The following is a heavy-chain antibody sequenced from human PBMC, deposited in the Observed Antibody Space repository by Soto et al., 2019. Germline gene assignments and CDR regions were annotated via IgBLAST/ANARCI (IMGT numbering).Heavy chain of an antibody. V-gene: IGHV4-39*01. CDR3: ARHGLRYFDWLLQVLDY. CDR2: IYYSGST. CDR1: GGSISSSSYY. J-gene: IGHJ4*02. D-gene: IGHD3-9*01. Sequence: PSETLSLTCTVSGGSISSSSYYWGWIRQPPGKGLEWIGSIYYSGSTYYNPSLKSRVTISVDTSKNQFSLKLSSVTAADTAVYYCARHGLRYFDWLLQVLDYWGQGTLVTVSS.